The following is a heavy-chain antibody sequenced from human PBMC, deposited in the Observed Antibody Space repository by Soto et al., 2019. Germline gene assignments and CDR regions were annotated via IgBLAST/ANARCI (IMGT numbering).Heavy chain of an antibody. CDR2: ISYDGSDK. V-gene: IGHV3-30*18. CDR1: GFTFSSYA. Sequence: QVQLVESGGGVVQPGRSLRLSCAASGFTFSSYAMHWVRQAPGKGLEWVAVISYDGSDKYYADSVKGRFTISRDNSKNTLTVQMSSMRAADTAVYYFAKTLAELSPARFDYWGQGTLITVSS. CDR3: AKTLAELSPARFDY. J-gene: IGHJ4*02. D-gene: IGHD3-16*02.